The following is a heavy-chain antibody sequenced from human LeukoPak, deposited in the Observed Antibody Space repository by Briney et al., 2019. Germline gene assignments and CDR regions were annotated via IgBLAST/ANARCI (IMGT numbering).Heavy chain of an antibody. D-gene: IGHD2-15*01. CDR3: ARSAAVVAATNYYYYGMDV. CDR2: IYTSGST. J-gene: IGHJ6*02. CDR1: GGSISSYY. V-gene: IGHV4-4*09. Sequence: SETLSLTCTVSGGSISSYYWSWIRQPPGKGLEWIGYIYTSGSTNYNPSLKSRVTISVDTSKNQFSLKLSSVTAADTAVYYCARSAAVVAATNYYYYGMDVWGQGTTVTVSS.